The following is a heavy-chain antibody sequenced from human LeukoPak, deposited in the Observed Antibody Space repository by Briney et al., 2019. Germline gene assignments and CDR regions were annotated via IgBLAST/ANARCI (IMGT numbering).Heavy chain of an antibody. CDR1: GVTSSSRW. J-gene: IGHJ3*02. D-gene: IGHD2-21*01. V-gene: IGHV3-74*01. Sequence: GVSLRLSCAASGVTSSSRWMHWVRQAPGKGLVWVSHVNSDESSSNYADSVKGRFTISRDNTKNTLYLQMNSLRAEDTAVYYCASDDSYAFDIWGQGTMVTVSS. CDR3: ASDDSYAFDI. CDR2: VNSDESSS.